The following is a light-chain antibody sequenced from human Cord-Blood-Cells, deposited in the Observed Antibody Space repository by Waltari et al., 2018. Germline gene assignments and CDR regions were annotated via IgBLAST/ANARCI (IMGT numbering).Light chain of an antibody. Sequence: DIQMTHTPPSLSATVEDNVTIPCRARQSISSYLKWYQQKPGKAPKLLIYAASSLQSGVPSRFSGSGSGTDFTLTISSLQPEDFATYYCQQSYSTPRTFGQGTKVEIK. CDR1: QSISSY. V-gene: IGKV1-39*01. CDR3: QQSYSTPRT. CDR2: AAS. J-gene: IGKJ1*01.